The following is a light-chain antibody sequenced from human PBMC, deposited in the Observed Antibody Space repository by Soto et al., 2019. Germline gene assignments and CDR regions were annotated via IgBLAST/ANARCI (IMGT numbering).Light chain of an antibody. V-gene: IGKV3-15*01. J-gene: IGKJ4*01. CDR3: QQYNNWPPRT. CDR1: QSVSSN. CDR2: GAS. Sequence: EIVMTQSPATLSVSPGERATLSCRASQSVSSNLAWYQQKPVQAPRLLIYGASTRATGIPARFSGSGSGTECTLTISSLQSEDVAVYYCQQYNNWPPRTFGGGTKVEIK.